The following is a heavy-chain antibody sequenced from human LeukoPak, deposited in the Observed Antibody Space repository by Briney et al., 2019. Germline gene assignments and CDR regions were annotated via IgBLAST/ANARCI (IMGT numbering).Heavy chain of an antibody. J-gene: IGHJ4*02. CDR1: GFTFSSYG. Sequence: GGSLRLSCAASGFTFSSYGMHWVRQAPGKGLEWVAGISYDGSSKTYADSLKGRFTISRDKSENTLYLQMNSLGAEDTAVYYWAKEAGLAVAGPSETFDYWGQGTLVTVSS. CDR3: AKEAGLAVAGPSETFDY. CDR2: ISYDGSSK. V-gene: IGHV3-30*18. D-gene: IGHD6-19*01.